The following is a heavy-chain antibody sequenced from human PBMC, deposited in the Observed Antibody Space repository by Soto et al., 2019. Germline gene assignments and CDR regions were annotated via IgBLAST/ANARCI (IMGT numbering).Heavy chain of an antibody. Sequence: EVQLLESGGVLVQPGGSLRLSCAASGFTFSTYAMTWVRQALGKGLEWVSCISGSGGRTYYADSVKGRFTISRDNSKNTLYLQTNSLRAENTAVYYCAKASDCLGSDSYSHIEYWGQGTQVPVSS. J-gene: IGHJ4*02. CDR3: AKASDCLGSDSYSHIEY. D-gene: IGHD3-10*01. V-gene: IGHV3-23*01. CDR1: GFTFSTYA. CDR2: ISGSGGRT.